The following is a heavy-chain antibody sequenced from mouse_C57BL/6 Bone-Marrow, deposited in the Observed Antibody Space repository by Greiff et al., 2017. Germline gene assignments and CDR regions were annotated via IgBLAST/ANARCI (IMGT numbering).Heavy chain of an antibody. Sequence: EVQRVESGGGLVKPGGSLKLSCAASGFTFSSYAMSWVRQTPEKRLEWVATISDGGSYTYYPDNVKGRFTISRDNAKNNLYLQMSHLKSEDTAMYDCARRPRDYYGSSFAYWGQGTLVTVSA. CDR1: GFTFSSYA. CDR2: ISDGGSYT. J-gene: IGHJ3*01. D-gene: IGHD1-1*01. V-gene: IGHV5-4*03. CDR3: ARRPRDYYGSSFAY.